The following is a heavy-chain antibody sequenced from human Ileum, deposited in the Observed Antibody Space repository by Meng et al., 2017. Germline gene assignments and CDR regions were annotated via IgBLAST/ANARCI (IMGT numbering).Heavy chain of an antibody. CDR3: TGGYSYGIGGGSWFDP. D-gene: IGHD5-18*01. V-gene: IGHV6-1*01. CDR1: GDSASSNSAA. CDR2: TYYRSKWYN. Sequence: SQTLSLTCAISGDSASSNSAAWNSIRQPPSRGLEWLGRTYYRSKWYNDYAVSVKSRITINPNTSNNQFSLQLNPVTPEDTAVYYYTGGYSYGIGGGSWFDPWGQGTLVTVSS. J-gene: IGHJ5*02.